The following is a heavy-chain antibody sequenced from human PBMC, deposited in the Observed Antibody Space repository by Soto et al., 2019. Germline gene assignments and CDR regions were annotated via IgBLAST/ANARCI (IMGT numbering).Heavy chain of an antibody. CDR2: INAYNGDT. CDR3: ARMGDAPYYCYGMDV. Sequence: QVQLVQSGAEVKKPGASVKVSCKASGYTFTSYGFSWVRQAPGQGLEWMGWINAYNGDTNYAQNLQGRVTMTTDTSTQTAYMELRSLRSDDTAVYYCARMGDAPYYCYGMDVWGQGTTVTVSS. J-gene: IGHJ6*02. D-gene: IGHD3-16*01. V-gene: IGHV1-18*01. CDR1: GYTFTSYG.